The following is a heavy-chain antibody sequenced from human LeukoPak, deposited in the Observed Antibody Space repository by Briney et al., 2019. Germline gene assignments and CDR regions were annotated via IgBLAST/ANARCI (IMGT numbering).Heavy chain of an antibody. V-gene: IGHV4-59*01. CDR2: IYYSGST. CDR1: GGSISGYY. CDR3: ARVGDGYSWYFDY. Sequence: PSETLSLTCTVSGGSISGYYWSWIRQPPGKGLEWITYIYYSGSTNYNPSLKSRVTISVDTSNHQFSLKLSSVTAADTAVYYCARVGDGYSWYFDYWGQGALVTVSS. J-gene: IGHJ4*02. D-gene: IGHD5-24*01.